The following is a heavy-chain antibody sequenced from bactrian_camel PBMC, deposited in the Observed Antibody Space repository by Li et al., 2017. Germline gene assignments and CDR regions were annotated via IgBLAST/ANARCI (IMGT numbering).Heavy chain of an antibody. D-gene: IGHD2*01. CDR1: GFSFSSYA. CDR3: ATSGNYH. V-gene: IGHV3S40*01. CDR2: INSGGGST. Sequence: VQLVESGGGLVQPGGSLRLSCAASGFSFSSYAMIWVRQAPGKGLEWVSTINSGGGSTYYADSVKGRFTISRDNAKNTLYLQMNSLKTEDTAVYYCATSGNYHWGQGTQVTVS. J-gene: IGHJ4*01.